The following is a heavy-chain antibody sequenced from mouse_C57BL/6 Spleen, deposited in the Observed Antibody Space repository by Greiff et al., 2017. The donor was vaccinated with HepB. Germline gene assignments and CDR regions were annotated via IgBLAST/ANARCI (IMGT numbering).Heavy chain of an antibody. CDR3: AREGTTVVGFDY. D-gene: IGHD1-1*01. CDR1: GYTFTSYW. CDR2: INPSNGGT. V-gene: IGHV1-53*01. J-gene: IGHJ2*01. Sequence: VQLQQSGTELVKPGASVKLSCKASGYTFTSYWMHWVKQRPGQGLEWIGNINPSNGGTNYNEKFKSKATLTVDKSSSTAYMQLSSLTSEDSAVYYCAREGTTVVGFDYWGQGTTLTVSS.